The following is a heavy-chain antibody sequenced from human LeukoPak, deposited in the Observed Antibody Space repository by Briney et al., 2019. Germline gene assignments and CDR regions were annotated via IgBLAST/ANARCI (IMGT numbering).Heavy chain of an antibody. CDR1: GSTFTSYD. CDR3: ARGGAGSYYVYFDY. J-gene: IGHJ4*02. D-gene: IGHD1-26*01. CDR2: MNPNSGNT. V-gene: IGHV1-8*01. Sequence: GASVKVSCKASGSTFTSYDINWVRQATGQGLEWMGWMNPNSGNTGYAQKFQGRVTMTRNTSISTAYMELSSLRSEDTAVYYCARGGAGSYYVYFDYWGQGTLVTVSS.